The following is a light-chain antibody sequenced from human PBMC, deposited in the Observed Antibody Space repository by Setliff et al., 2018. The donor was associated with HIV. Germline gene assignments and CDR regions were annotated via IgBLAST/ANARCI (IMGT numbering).Light chain of an antibody. J-gene: IGLJ1*01. Sequence: QSALPQPRSVSGSPGQSVTISCTTTSTDVGGYDSVSWYQQLPGKAPKLMIYDVNKRPSGIPDRFSGSKSGNTASLTISGLQAADEADYYCCSYGGPSTFYVFGTGTKVTVL. V-gene: IGLV2-11*01. CDR1: STDVGGYDS. CDR3: CSYGGPSTFYV. CDR2: DVN.